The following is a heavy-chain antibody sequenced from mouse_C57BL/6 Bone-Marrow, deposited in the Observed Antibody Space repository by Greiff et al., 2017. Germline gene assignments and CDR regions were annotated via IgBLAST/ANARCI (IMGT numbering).Heavy chain of an antibody. D-gene: IGHD1-1*01. J-gene: IGHJ1*03. CDR2: IWTGGGT. CDR1: GFSLTSYA. V-gene: IGHV2-9-1*01. CDR3: ARKEGYRYYGSSYWYFDV. Sequence: QVQLKQSGPGLVAPSQSLSITCTVSGFSLTSYAISWVRQPPGKGLEWLGVIWTGGGTNYNSALKSRLSISKDNSKSQVFLKMNSLQTDDTARYYCARKEGYRYYGSSYWYFDVWGTGTTVTVSS.